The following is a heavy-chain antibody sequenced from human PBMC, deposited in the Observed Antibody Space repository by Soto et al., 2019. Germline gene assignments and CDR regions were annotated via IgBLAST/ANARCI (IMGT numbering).Heavy chain of an antibody. Sequence: QVQLQESGPGLVKPSETLSLTCTVSGGSISSYYWSWIRQPPGKGLEWIGYIYYSGSTNYHPSLKSRVTISVDTAKNQFSLKLSSVTAADTAVYYCARHRIYSYGPFDYWGQGTLVTVSS. D-gene: IGHD5-18*01. CDR3: ARHRIYSYGPFDY. CDR2: IYYSGST. CDR1: GGSISSYY. J-gene: IGHJ4*02. V-gene: IGHV4-59*08.